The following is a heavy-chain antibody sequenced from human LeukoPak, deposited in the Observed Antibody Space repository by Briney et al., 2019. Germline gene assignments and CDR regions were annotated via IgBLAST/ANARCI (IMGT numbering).Heavy chain of an antibody. J-gene: IGHJ4*02. CDR3: ARARNYYYGSGNFDY. Sequence: SETLSLTCAVSGGSISRGGYSWSWIRQPPGKGLEWIGYIYHSGSTYYNPSLKSRVTISVDRSKNQFSLKLSSVTAAETGVYYCARARNYYYGSGNFDYWGQGTLVTVSS. CDR1: GGSISRGGYS. CDR2: IYHSGST. D-gene: IGHD3-10*01. V-gene: IGHV4-30-2*01.